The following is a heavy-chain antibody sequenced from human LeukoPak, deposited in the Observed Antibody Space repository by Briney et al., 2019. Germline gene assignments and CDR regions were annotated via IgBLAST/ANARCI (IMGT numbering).Heavy chain of an antibody. V-gene: IGHV3-15*01. CDR3: TTDRFD. J-gene: IGHJ4*02. Sequence: GGSLRLSCAASGFTFTNTWMSWVRQAPGKGLEWVGRIKSKTEGGTTDYAAPVKGRFTISRHESEDTLYLQMNSLRTEDTAVYYCTTDRFDWGQGTLVTVSS. CDR1: GFTFTNTW. CDR2: IKSKTEGGTT.